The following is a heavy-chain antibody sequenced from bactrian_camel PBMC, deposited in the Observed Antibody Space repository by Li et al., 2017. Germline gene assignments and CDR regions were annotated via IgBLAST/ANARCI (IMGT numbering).Heavy chain of an antibody. V-gene: IGHV3S55*01. D-gene: IGHD2*01. CDR1: GHAWRSYC. J-gene: IGHJ6*01. CDR2: IWNDGTT. CDR3: AAVYDGGSCLRVAVGNRGAA. Sequence: VQLVESGGGSVQTGGSLRLSCVVSGHAWRSYCMVWTRQAPGKEREGVAHIWNDGTTRYADSVKGRFTISKHNANYTLYLQMNSLKPEDTAIYYCAAVYDGGSCLRVAVGNRGAAWGQGTQVTVS.